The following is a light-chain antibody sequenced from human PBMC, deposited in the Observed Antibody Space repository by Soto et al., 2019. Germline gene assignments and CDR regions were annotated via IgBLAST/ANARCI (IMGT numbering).Light chain of an antibody. Sequence: EIVLTQYPATQSLSPGGRATLSSRASQSVSSYLAWYQQKPGQAPRLLIYDASNRATGIPARFSGSGSGTDFTLTISSLEPEDFAVYYCQQRSNWPLTFGGGTKVDI. J-gene: IGKJ4*01. CDR2: DAS. V-gene: IGKV3-11*01. CDR3: QQRSNWPLT. CDR1: QSVSSY.